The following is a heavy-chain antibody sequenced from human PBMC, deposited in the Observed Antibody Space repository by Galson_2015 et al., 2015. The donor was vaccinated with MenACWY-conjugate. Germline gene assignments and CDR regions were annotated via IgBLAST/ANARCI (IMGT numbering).Heavy chain of an antibody. V-gene: IGHV3-74*01. Sequence: LRLSCAASGFIFNTYWMHWVRQAPGKGLVWVSRINPGGSSTTYADSVKDRFTISRDNAKNTLYLQMNSLRPEDTAVFYCAKTRGASCYFDSWGQGTLVTVSS. CDR2: INPGGSST. CDR3: AKTRGASCYFDS. CDR1: GFIFNTYW. J-gene: IGHJ4*02. D-gene: IGHD1-26*01.